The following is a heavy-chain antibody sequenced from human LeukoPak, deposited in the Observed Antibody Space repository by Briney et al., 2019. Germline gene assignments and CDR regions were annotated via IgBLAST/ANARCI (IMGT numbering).Heavy chain of an antibody. J-gene: IGHJ4*02. CDR1: GFTFSDSY. V-gene: IGHV3-7*01. CDR3: ARDFRFLDDY. CDR2: IKQDGSEK. Sequence: GGSLRLSCAASGFTFSDSYMTWVRQAPGKGLEWVANIKQDGSEKYYVDSVKGRFTISRDNAKNSLYLQMNSLRAEDTAVYYCARDFRFLDDYWGQGTLVTVPS. D-gene: IGHD3-3*01.